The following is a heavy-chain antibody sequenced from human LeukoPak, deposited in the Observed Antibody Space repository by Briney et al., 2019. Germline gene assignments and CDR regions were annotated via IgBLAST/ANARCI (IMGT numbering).Heavy chain of an antibody. V-gene: IGHV3-21*01. D-gene: IGHD4-17*01. CDR2: ISSSSSYI. CDR3: AKDLDYGDFNWFDP. Sequence: GGSLRLSCAASGFTFSSYSMNWVRQAPGKGLEWVSSISSSSSYIYYADSVKGRFTISRDNAKNSLYLQMNSLRAEDTAVYYCAKDLDYGDFNWFDPWGRGTLVTVSS. CDR1: GFTFSSYS. J-gene: IGHJ5*02.